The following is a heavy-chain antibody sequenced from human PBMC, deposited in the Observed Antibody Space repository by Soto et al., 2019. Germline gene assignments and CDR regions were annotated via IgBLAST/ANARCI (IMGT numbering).Heavy chain of an antibody. V-gene: IGHV3-7*01. CDR3: ARADIYCSGGSCDHDAFDI. CDR1: GFTFSSYW. J-gene: IGHJ3*02. D-gene: IGHD2-15*01. CDR2: IKQDGSEK. Sequence: GGSLRLSCAASGFTFSSYWMSWVRQAPGKGLEWVANIKQDGSEKYYVDSVKGRFTISRDNAKNSLYLQMNSLRAEDTAVYYCARADIYCSGGSCDHDAFDIWGQGTMVTVSS.